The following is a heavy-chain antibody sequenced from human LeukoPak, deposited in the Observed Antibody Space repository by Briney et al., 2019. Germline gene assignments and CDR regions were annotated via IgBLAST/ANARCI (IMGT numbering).Heavy chain of an antibody. Sequence: ASVKVSCKVSGYTLTELSMHWVRQAPGQGLEWMGWISAYNGNTNYAQKFQGRVTMITDASTSTAYMEPRSLRSDDTAVYYCARGQTGSDYGDPDPLGYWGQGTLVTVSS. J-gene: IGHJ4*02. CDR1: GYTLTELS. CDR2: ISAYNGNT. V-gene: IGHV1-18*01. D-gene: IGHD4-17*01. CDR3: ARGQTGSDYGDPDPLGY.